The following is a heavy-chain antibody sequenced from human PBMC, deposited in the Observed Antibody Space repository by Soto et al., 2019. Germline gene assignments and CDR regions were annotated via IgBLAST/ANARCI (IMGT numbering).Heavy chain of an antibody. V-gene: IGHV1-3*01. CDR3: ARDRSAYYLTKLRPYGMDV. CDR1: GYTFTSYA. CDR2: INAGNGNT. D-gene: IGHD1-26*01. J-gene: IGHJ6*02. Sequence: ASVKVSCKASGYTFTSYAMHWVRQAPGQRLEWMGWINAGNGNTKYSQKFQGRVAITRDTSASTAYMELSSLRPEDTAVYYCARDRSAYYLTKLRPYGMDVWGQGTTVTVSS.